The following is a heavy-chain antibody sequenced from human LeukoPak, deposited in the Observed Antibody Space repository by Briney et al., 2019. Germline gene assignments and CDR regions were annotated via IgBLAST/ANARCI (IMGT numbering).Heavy chain of an antibody. CDR2: ISGSGGST. J-gene: IGHJ4*02. Sequence: GGSLRLSCAASGFTFSSYAMSWVRQAPGKGLEWVSAISGSGGSTYYADSVKGRFTIFRDNSKNTLYLQMNSLRAEDTAVYYCAKGPTNGGSFDYWGQGTLVTVSS. V-gene: IGHV3-23*01. CDR1: GFTFSSYA. CDR3: AKGPTNGGSFDY. D-gene: IGHD1-26*01.